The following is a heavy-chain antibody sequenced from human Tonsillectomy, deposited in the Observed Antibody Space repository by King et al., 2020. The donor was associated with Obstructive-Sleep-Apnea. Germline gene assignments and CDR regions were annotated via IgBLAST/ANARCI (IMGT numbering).Heavy chain of an antibody. CDR2: VKQDGSEE. Sequence: VQLVESGGGLVQPGGSLRLSCAASGFTFSSDWMNWVRQAPGKGLEWVANVKQDGSEEYYLGSLKGRFTISRDNAKNSLYLQMNSLRAEDTAVYYCARSISPGYSGTPAGYWGQGTLVTVSS. J-gene: IGHJ4*02. D-gene: IGHD5-12*01. V-gene: IGHV3-7*01. CDR3: ARSISPGYSGTPAGY. CDR1: GFTFSSDW.